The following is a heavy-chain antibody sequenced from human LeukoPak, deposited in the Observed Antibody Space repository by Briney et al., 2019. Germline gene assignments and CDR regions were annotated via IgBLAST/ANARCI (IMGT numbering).Heavy chain of an antibody. CDR1: GFTFSSNW. CDR3: VRGLGGN. V-gene: IGHV3-74*01. Sequence: GGSLRLSCAASGFTFSSNWMHWVRHALGKGLVWVSRINSDGSIINYADSVKGRFTISRDNAKNTLWLQMNSLRAEDTAVYYCVRGLGGNWGQGIPVTVSS. D-gene: IGHD1-26*01. J-gene: IGHJ4*02. CDR2: INSDGSII.